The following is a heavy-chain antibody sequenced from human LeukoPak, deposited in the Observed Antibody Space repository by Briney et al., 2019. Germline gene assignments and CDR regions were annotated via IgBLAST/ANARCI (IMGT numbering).Heavy chain of an antibody. CDR3: ARVRGTAMVIAFDI. CDR2: INHSGST. CDR1: GGSFSGYY. V-gene: IGHV4-34*01. Sequence: SETLSLTCAVYGGSFSGYYWSWIRQPPGKGLEWIGEINHSGSTNYNPSLKSRVTISVDTSKNQFSLKLSSVTAADTAVYYCARVRGTAMVIAFDIWGQGTMVTVSS. J-gene: IGHJ3*02. D-gene: IGHD5-18*01.